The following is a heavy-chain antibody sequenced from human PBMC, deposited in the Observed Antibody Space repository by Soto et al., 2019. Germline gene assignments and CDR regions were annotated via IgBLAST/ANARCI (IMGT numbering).Heavy chain of an antibody. Sequence: QVQLVQSGAEVKKPGASVRVSCKASGYTFSNYYMLWVRQAPGQGLEWMGIINPSGGGATYAQKFQGRLTMDRETSTNTVYMDLSSLRSDDTAVYYCARGYYDGVGIDYWGQGTLVTVSS. D-gene: IGHD3-22*01. CDR3: ARGYYDGVGIDY. CDR2: INPSGGGA. V-gene: IGHV1-46*03. J-gene: IGHJ4*02. CDR1: GYTFSNYY.